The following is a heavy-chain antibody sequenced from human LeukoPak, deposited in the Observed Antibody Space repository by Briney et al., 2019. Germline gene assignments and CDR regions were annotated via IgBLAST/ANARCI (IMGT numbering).Heavy chain of an antibody. D-gene: IGHD3-10*01. CDR2: ISYEGSNK. V-gene: IGHV3-30*18. CDR1: GFTFSSYG. Sequence: GRSLRLSCAASGFTFSSYGMHWVRQAPGKGLEWVAVISYEGSNKYYADSVKGRFTISRDNSKNTLYLQMNSLRAEDTAVYYCAKGSSPYGSGSYHPYYYYYGMDVWGQGTTVTVSS. J-gene: IGHJ6*02. CDR3: AKGSSPYGSGSYHPYYYYYGMDV.